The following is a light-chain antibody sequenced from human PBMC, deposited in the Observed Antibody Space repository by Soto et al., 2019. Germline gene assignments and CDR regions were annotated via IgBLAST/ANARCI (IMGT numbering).Light chain of an antibody. CDR1: SSDVGSYNL. V-gene: IGLV2-14*02. Sequence: QSALTQPASVSGSPGQSITISCTGTSSDVGSYNLVSWYQQHPGKAPKLMIYEGSKRPSGVSNRFSGSKSGNTASLTISGLQAEDEADYYCSSFTTSSTYVFGPGTKVTVL. J-gene: IGLJ1*01. CDR2: EGS. CDR3: SSFTTSSTYV.